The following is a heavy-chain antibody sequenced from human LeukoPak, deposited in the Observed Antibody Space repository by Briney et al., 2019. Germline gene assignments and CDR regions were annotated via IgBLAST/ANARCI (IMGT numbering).Heavy chain of an antibody. CDR2: ISYDGSNK. CDR1: GFTSSSYG. D-gene: IGHD4-17*01. CDR3: AKGTDYFDY. Sequence: PGRSLRLSCAASGFTSSSYGMHWVRQAPGKGLEWVAVISYDGSNKYYADSVKGRFTISRDNSKNTLYLQMNSLRAEDTAVYYCAKGTDYFDYWGQGTLVTVSS. V-gene: IGHV3-30*18. J-gene: IGHJ4*02.